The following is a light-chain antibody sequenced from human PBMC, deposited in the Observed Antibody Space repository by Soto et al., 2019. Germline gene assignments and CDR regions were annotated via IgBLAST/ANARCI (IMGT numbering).Light chain of an antibody. V-gene: IGKV3-15*01. Sequence: EVVMTQSPATLSLSPGERATLSCRASQSVSSNLAWYRQRPGQAPRLLIYDTFRRATGVPARFSGSGSGTEFTLTISSLQSEDFAVYYCQQYNDWPPWTFGQGTKVDIK. CDR1: QSVSSN. CDR2: DTF. J-gene: IGKJ1*01. CDR3: QQYNDWPPWT.